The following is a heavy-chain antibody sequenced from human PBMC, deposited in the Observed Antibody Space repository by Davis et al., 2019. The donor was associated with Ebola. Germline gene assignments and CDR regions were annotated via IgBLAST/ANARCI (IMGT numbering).Heavy chain of an antibody. CDR3: ARDQVAVAGRPGYFDL. Sequence: GESLKISCAASGFTFSSYSMNWVRQAPGKGLEWVSYISSSSSTIYYADSVKGRFTISRDNAKNSLYLQMNSLRAEDTAVYYCARDQVAVAGRPGYFDLWGRGTLVTVSS. CDR2: ISSSSSTI. D-gene: IGHD6-19*01. V-gene: IGHV3-48*01. CDR1: GFTFSSYS. J-gene: IGHJ2*01.